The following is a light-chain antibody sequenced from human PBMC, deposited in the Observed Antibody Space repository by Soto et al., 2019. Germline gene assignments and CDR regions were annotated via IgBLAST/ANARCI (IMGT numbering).Light chain of an antibody. J-gene: IGKJ5*01. CDR1: ERIYSAY. CDR3: QQRSNWPPIT. CDR2: GAS. V-gene: IGKV3D-20*02. Sequence: EVVLTQSPGTLSLSRGERATLSCRASERIYSAYLGWYQQKPGQAPRLLIYGASTRATGIPARFSGSGSGTEFTLTISSLQSEDFAVYYCQQRSNWPPITFGQGTRLEIK.